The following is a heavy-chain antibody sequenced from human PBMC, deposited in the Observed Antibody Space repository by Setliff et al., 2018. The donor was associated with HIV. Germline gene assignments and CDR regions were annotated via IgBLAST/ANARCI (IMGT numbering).Heavy chain of an antibody. D-gene: IGHD3-3*01. J-gene: IGHJ4*02. V-gene: IGHV4-59*11. CDR1: GVSITSHY. Sequence: SETLSLTCTVSGVSITSHYWSWIRQPPGTGLEWIGYIYYSGTTNYSPSLKSRVTISVNKSKNQFSLRLTSVTAADTAVYYCARGANFWSGYDSWGQGTLVTVSS. CDR2: IYYSGTT. CDR3: ARGANFWSGYDS.